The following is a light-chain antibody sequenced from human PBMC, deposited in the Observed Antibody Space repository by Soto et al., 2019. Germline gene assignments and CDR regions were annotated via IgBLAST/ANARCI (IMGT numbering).Light chain of an antibody. CDR2: GAS. CDR1: RGVSSD. Sequence: ILMTQSPATLPVSPGERVTLSCRASRGVSSDLAWYQQKPGQAPRLLIYGASVRATGVPARFSGRGSGTDFTLTISSLQSEDFAVYYCQQYINWTFGQGTKVEIQ. CDR3: QQYINWT. V-gene: IGKV3-15*01. J-gene: IGKJ1*01.